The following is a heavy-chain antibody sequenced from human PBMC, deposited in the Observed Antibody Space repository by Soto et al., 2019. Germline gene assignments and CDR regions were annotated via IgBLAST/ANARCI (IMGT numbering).Heavy chain of an antibody. J-gene: IGHJ6*02. D-gene: IGHD1-26*01. Sequence: EVPLVESGGGLVQPGGSLRLSCAASGFTFSSYSMNWVRQAPGKGLEWVSYISSSSSTIYYADSVKGRFTISRDNAKNSLYLQMNSLRDEDTAVYYCARRYRVRGWDYYGMDVWGQGTTVTVSS. CDR2: ISSSSSTI. CDR1: GFTFSSYS. V-gene: IGHV3-48*02. CDR3: ARRYRVRGWDYYGMDV.